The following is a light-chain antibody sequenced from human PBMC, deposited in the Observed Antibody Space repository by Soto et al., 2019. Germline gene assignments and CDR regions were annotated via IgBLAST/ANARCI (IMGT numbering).Light chain of an antibody. CDR2: DAS. CDR3: QQFNSCPFT. CDR1: QGISSA. Sequence: AIQLTKSPSSLSASVGDRVTITCRASQGISSALAWYQQKPGKAPKLLIYDASSLESGVPSRFSGSGSGTEFTLTISSLQPEDFATYYCQQFNSCPFTFGPGTKVDIK. V-gene: IGKV1-13*02. J-gene: IGKJ3*01.